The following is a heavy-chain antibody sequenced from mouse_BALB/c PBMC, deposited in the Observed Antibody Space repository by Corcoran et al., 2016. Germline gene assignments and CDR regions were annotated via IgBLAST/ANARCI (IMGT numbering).Heavy chain of an antibody. J-gene: IGHJ4*01. CDR2: INPYNDGT. Sequence: QVQQTGPEQVQPEATEKMSCKASDSTFTSYVIQGGKQKPGQCLEWSGYINPYNDGTKYNEKFIGKTTLTSDKSSSTAYMEVSSLTSEDSAVYHCARGRRMDYWGQGTSVTVSS. CDR1: DSTFTSYV. V-gene: IGHV1S136*01. CDR3: ARGRRMDY.